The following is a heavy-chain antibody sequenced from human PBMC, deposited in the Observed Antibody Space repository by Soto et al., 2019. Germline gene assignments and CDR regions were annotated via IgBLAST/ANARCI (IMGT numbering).Heavy chain of an antibody. D-gene: IGHD1-1*01. J-gene: IGHJ4*02. CDR1: GFTFSSYG. CDR2: ISYDGNVA. V-gene: IGHV3-30*18. Sequence: QVQLVESGGGVVQPGRSLRLSCAASGFTFSSYGMHWVRQAPGKGLEGVTVISYDGNVAYYADSVKGRFTISRDNSKNTLYLQMNSLRTEDTAMYYCAKAGPITNWYFDYWGQGTLVTVSS. CDR3: AKAGPITNWYFDY.